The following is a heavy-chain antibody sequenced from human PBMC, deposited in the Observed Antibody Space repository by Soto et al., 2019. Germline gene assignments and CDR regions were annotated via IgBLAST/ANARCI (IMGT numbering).Heavy chain of an antibody. D-gene: IGHD3-22*01. CDR2: IGTAGDT. V-gene: IGHV3-13*04. Sequence: EVQLVESGGGLVQPGGSLRLSCAASGFTFSSYDMQWVRQAIGKGLEWVSAIGTAGDTYYPGSVKGRFTISRENAKNSLYLQMNSLRAGDTAVYYCARSPPGGYHYYYGMDVWGQGTTVTVSS. J-gene: IGHJ6*02. CDR1: GFTFSSYD. CDR3: ARSPPGGYHYYYGMDV.